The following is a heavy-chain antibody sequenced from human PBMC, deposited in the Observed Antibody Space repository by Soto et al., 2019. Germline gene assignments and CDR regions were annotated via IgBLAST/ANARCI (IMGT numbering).Heavy chain of an antibody. J-gene: IGHJ5*02. CDR2: MYHSGGT. CDR1: GGSISSGGYS. D-gene: IGHD2-2*03. V-gene: IGHV4-30-2*01. Sequence: QLQLQESGSRLVKPSQTLSLTCAVSGGSISSGGYSWSWIRQPPGKGLEWIGYMYHSGGTYYNPSLKSRVTISVDRSKNQFSLKLGAVTAADTAVYYCARSLDIVIVPAAMQVGWFDPWGQGTLVTVSS. CDR3: ARSLDIVIVPAAMQVGWFDP.